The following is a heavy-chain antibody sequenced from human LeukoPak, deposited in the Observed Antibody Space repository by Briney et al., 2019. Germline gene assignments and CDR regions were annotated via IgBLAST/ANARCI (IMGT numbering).Heavy chain of an antibody. CDR3: TRVRVAPRYFDL. Sequence: SQTLSLTCSVSGDSISSGSYFWSWVRQHRGKALEWIGYIYYSGSTYYNPSLETRLSISIDKSKNQFSLKLNSLTAADTAMYYCTRVRVAPRYFDLWGRGAFVTVSS. CDR2: IYYSGST. V-gene: IGHV4-31*03. J-gene: IGHJ2*01. D-gene: IGHD5-12*01. CDR1: GDSISSGSYF.